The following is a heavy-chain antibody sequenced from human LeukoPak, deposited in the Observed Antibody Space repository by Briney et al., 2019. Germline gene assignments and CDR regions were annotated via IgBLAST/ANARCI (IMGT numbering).Heavy chain of an antibody. CDR1: GFTFSTYA. Sequence: GGALRLSCAASGFTFSTYAMAWVRQAPGKGLEWVSTVVGGGATFYADSVKGRFTISRDNSKNTLYLQMNSLRAEDTAVYYCAKYYYDSSGYYNYFDYWGQGTLVTVSS. CDR2: VVGGGAT. V-gene: IGHV3-23*01. J-gene: IGHJ4*02. D-gene: IGHD3-22*01. CDR3: AKYYYDSSGYYNYFDY.